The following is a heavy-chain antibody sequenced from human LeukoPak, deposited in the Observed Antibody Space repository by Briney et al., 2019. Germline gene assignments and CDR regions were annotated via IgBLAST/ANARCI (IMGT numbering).Heavy chain of an antibody. CDR3: ARGPDIVVVPFDP. CDR2: IIPIFGTA. Sequence: GASVKVFCKASGGTFSSYAISWVRQAPGQGLEWMGGIIPIFGTANYAQKFQGRVTITADESTSTAYMELSSLRSEDTAVYYCARGPDIVVVPFDPWGQGTLVTVSS. V-gene: IGHV1-69*13. J-gene: IGHJ5*02. D-gene: IGHD2-2*01. CDR1: GGTFSSYA.